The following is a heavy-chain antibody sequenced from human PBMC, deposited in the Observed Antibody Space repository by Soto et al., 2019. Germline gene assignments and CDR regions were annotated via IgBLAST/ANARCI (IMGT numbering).Heavy chain of an antibody. Sequence: QVQLVESGGGVVQPARSLRLSCAASGFIFSNYGIHWVRQAPGKGLEWVAGISYNGGYRSYAGSVKGRLTVSRDNSKNTVYLQLNSLRDEDTALYYCPKGDYSRSPPAPECDYWGQGTLVTVSS. CDR3: PKGDYSRSPPAPECDY. J-gene: IGHJ4*02. D-gene: IGHD4-4*01. CDR1: GFIFSNYG. V-gene: IGHV3-30*18. CDR2: ISYNGGYR.